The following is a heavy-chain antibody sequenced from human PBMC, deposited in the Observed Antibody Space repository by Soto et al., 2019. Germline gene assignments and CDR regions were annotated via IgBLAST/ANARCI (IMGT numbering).Heavy chain of an antibody. J-gene: IGHJ6*03. V-gene: IGHV3-23*01. CDR1: GFTFSSYA. CDR3: VGELGGTDYYQSRHV. D-gene: IGHD3-10*01. CDR2: ISGSGGST. Sequence: PGGSLRLSCAASGFTFSSYAMSWVRQAPGKGLEWVSAISGSGGSTYYADSVKGRFTISRDNSKNTLYLQMNSLRAEDTAVYSCVGELGGTDYYQSRHVWGNGPPVTVS.